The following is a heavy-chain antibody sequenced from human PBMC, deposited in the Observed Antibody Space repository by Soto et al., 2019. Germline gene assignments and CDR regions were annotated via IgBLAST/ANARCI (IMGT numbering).Heavy chain of an antibody. Sequence: SVKVSCKASGGTFSSYAIIWVRQAPGQGLEWMGGIIPIFGTANYAQKLEGRVTITADESTGTAYMELSSLRSEDTAGYGCARDREVGATSISYYYYYGMDVWGQGTTVTVSS. CDR1: GGTFSSYA. CDR3: ARDREVGATSISYYYYYGMDV. V-gene: IGHV1-69*13. CDR2: IIPIFGTA. J-gene: IGHJ6*02. D-gene: IGHD1-26*01.